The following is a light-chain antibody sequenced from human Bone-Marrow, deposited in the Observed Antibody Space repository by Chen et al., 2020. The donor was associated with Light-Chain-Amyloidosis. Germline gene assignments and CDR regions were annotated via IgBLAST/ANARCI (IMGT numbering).Light chain of an antibody. V-gene: IGLV2-14*03. J-gene: IGLJ1*01. CDR3: SSYTGSSTLYV. CDR2: GVS. Sequence: QSALTQPASVSGSPGQSITISCTGTSSDVGAYNYVSWFQHHPGKAPPLMIYGVSIRPSGISNRFSGSKSGNTASLTISGLQAEDEADYYCSSYTGSSTLYVFGTGTKVTVL. CDR1: SSDVGAYNY.